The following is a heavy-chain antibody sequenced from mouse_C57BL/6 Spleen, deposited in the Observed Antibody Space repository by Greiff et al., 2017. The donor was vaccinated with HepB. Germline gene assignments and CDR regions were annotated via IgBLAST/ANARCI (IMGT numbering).Heavy chain of an antibody. CDR3: TRDSSGYYAMDY. D-gene: IGHD3-2*02. J-gene: IGHJ4*01. V-gene: IGHV5-9-1*02. CDR2: ISSGGDYI. Sequence: EVQRVESGEGLVKPGGSLKLSCAASGFTFSSYAMSWVRQTPEKRLEWVAYISSGGDYIYYADTVKGRFTISRDNARNTLYLQMSSLKSEDTAMYYCTRDSSGYYAMDYWGQGTSVTVSS. CDR1: GFTFSSYA.